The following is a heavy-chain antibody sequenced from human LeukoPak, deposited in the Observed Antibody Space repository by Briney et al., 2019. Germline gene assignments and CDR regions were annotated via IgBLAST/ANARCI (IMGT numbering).Heavy chain of an antibody. V-gene: IGHV1-8*01. CDR1: GYTSTSYD. J-gene: IGHJ4*02. CDR2: MNPNSGNT. D-gene: IGHD6-13*01. CDR3: ARTRKAAAGRKTPFDY. Sequence: ASVKVSCKASGYTSTSYDINWVRQATGQGLEWMGWMNPNSGNTGYAQKFQGRVTMTRNTSISTAYMELSSLRSEDTAVYYCARTRKAAAGRKTPFDYWGQGTLVTVSS.